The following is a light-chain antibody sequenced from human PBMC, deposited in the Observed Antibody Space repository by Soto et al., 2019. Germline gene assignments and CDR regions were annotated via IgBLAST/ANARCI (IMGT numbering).Light chain of an antibody. V-gene: IGKV1-5*03. Sequence: IQMTQSPSTLSGSVLDRVTITFRASQTISSWLAWYQQKPGKAPKLLIYKASTLKSGVPSRFSGSGSGTEFTLTISSLQSDDFATYYCQQYNSYSITFGKGTRLEIK. CDR2: KAS. CDR3: QQYNSYSIT. J-gene: IGKJ5*01. CDR1: QTISSW.